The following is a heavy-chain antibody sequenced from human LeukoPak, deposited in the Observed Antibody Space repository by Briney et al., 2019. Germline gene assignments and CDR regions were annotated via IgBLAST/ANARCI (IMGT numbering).Heavy chain of an antibody. CDR3: ARQARYYDSSGYLSFGAFDI. CDR2: INPNSGGT. Sequence: ASVKVSCKASGYTFTSYDINWVRQATGQGLEWMGWINPNSGGTNYAQKFQGRVTMTRDTSISTAYMELSRLRSDDTAVYYCARQARYYDSSGYLSFGAFDIWGQGTMVTVSS. V-gene: IGHV1-2*02. CDR1: GYTFTSYD. J-gene: IGHJ3*02. D-gene: IGHD3-22*01.